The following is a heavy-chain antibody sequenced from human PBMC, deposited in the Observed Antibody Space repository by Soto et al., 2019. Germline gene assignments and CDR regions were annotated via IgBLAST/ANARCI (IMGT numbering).Heavy chain of an antibody. CDR3: ARDWGYCSGGSCYSDYYYGMDV. CDR1: GGTFSSYA. CDR2: IIPIFGTA. V-gene: IGHV1-69*01. D-gene: IGHD2-15*01. Sequence: QVQLVQSGAEVKKPGSSVKVSCKASGGTFSSYAISWVRQAPGQGLEWMGGIIPIFGTANYAQKFQGRVTITADESTSTAYMELSSLRSEDTDVYYCARDWGYCSGGSCYSDYYYGMDVWGQGTTVTVSS. J-gene: IGHJ6*02.